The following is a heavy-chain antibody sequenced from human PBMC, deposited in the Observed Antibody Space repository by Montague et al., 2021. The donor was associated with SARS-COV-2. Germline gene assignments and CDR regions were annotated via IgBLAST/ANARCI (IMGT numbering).Heavy chain of an antibody. CDR1: GGSFSGYY. CDR3: ARATDYDILTGDLTEGFDF. D-gene: IGHD3-9*01. V-gene: IGHV4-34*01. CDR2: INHSGST. Sequence: SETLSLTCAVYGGSFSGYYWSWIRQLPAEGREWIGEINHSGSTNYNTSLNSRGTISVDTSKSQVSLKVSSVTAAAAAVYFCARATDYDILTGDLTEGFDFWGQGTLVTVSS. J-gene: IGHJ4*02.